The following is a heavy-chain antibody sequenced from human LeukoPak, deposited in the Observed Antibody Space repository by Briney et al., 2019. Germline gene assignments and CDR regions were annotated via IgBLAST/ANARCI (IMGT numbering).Heavy chain of an antibody. CDR3: VIDNLDQSGWLGYFQH. J-gene: IGHJ1*01. D-gene: IGHD6-19*01. CDR2: ISNDGSKK. CDR1: GFTFSSYG. V-gene: IGHV3-30*03. Sequence: GGSLRLSCAASGFTFSSYGMHWVRQAPGKGLDWVAVISNDGSKKYYADSVKGRFTISRDNSKNTLSLQVSSLRTEDTAVYYCVIDNLDQSGWLGYFQHWGQGTLVTVSS.